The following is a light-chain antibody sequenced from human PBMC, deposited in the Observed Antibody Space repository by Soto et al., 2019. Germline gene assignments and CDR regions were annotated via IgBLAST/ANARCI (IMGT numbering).Light chain of an antibody. CDR1: SSDVGSYKY. CDR3: KSYTTSSTLV. CDR2: DVS. J-gene: IGLJ1*01. Sequence: QSALTQPASVSGSPGQSITISCTGTSSDVGSYKYVSWYQQHTGKAPKLMIYDVSNRPSGVSNRFSGSKSGNTASLTISGIRAEDEADYYCKSYTTSSTLVFGTGTKLTVL. V-gene: IGLV2-14*03.